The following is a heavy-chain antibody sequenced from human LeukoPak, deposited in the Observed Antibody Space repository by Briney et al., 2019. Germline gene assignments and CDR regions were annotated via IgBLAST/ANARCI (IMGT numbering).Heavy chain of an antibody. CDR2: ISGSGGYT. D-gene: IGHD2-15*01. Sequence: GGSLRLSCAASGFTFSSYAMSWVRQAPGKGLEWVSAISGSGGYTYYADSVKGRFTISRDNSRNTLYLQLNSLRAEDTAVYYCAKDNGPRLYCSGGSCYLTFDYWGQGTLVTVSS. CDR1: GFTFSSYA. V-gene: IGHV3-23*01. J-gene: IGHJ4*02. CDR3: AKDNGPRLYCSGGSCYLTFDY.